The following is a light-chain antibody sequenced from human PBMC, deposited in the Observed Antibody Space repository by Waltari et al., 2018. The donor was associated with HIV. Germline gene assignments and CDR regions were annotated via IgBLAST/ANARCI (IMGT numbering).Light chain of an antibody. CDR2: EVS. V-gene: IGLV2-14*01. CDR1: TSDVGGYKY. CDR3: SSYTSRNTRV. Sequence: QSALTQPASVSGSPGQSITISCTGTTSDVGGYKYVSWYQQHPDKAPKLVFYEVSNRPSGISTRFSGSKSGNTASLTISGLQAEDEADYYCSSYTSRNTRVFGTGTKVTVL. J-gene: IGLJ1*01.